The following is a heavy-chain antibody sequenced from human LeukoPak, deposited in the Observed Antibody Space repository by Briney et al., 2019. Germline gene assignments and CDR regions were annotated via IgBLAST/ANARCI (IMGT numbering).Heavy chain of an antibody. CDR3: AKDYVSGDGYWDFDY. CDR2: IRYDGSNK. D-gene: IGHD5-24*01. Sequence: GGSLRLSCAASGFTFSSYGMHWVRQAPGKGLEWVAFIRYDGSNKYYADSVKGRFTISRDNSKNTLYLQMNSLRAEDTAVYYCAKDYVSGDGYWDFDYWGQGTLVTVSS. CDR1: GFTFSSYG. V-gene: IGHV3-30*02. J-gene: IGHJ4*02.